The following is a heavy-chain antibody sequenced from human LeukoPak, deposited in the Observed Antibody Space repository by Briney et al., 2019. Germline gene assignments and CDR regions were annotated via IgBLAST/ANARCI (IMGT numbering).Heavy chain of an antibody. CDR1: GGSLSYYY. V-gene: IGHV4-34*01. CDR2: INRSGST. CDR3: ARGGFYCGDDCYVDY. D-gene: IGHD2-21*02. Sequence: PSETLSLTCAVYGGSLSYYYWSWIRQPPEKGLEWIGEINRSGSTNYNPSLKSRVSIPVDTSKNQFSLKLSSVTAADTAVYYCARGGFYCGDDCYVDYWGQGTLVTVSS. J-gene: IGHJ4*02.